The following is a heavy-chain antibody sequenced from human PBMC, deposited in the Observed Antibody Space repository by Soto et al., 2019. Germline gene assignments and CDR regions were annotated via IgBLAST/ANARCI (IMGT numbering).Heavy chain of an antibody. J-gene: IGHJ4*02. CDR2: IYSGGST. CDR1: GFTVSNSY. V-gene: IGHV3-66*01. CDR3: TRGTYDILTGYYMAYYFDY. Sequence: GGSLRLSCAASGFTVSNSYMSWVRQAPGKGLEWVSVIYSGGSTYYADSVKGRFTISRDGSKNTLYLQMNSLRAEDTAVYYCTRGTYDILTGYYMAYYFDYWGQGTLVTVSS. D-gene: IGHD3-9*01.